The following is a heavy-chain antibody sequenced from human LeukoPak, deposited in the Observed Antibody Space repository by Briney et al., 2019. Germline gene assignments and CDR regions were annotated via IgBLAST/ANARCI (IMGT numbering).Heavy chain of an antibody. CDR1: GFTFSSYA. V-gene: IGHV3-30*04. CDR2: ISYDGSNK. J-gene: IGHJ2*01. D-gene: IGHD5-18*01. CDR3: AKDTASSWWYFDL. Sequence: PGGSLRLSCTASGFTFSSYAMHWVRQAPGKGLEWVAVISYDGSNKKYADSVKGRFTISRDNSKNTLYLQMNSLRAEDTAVYYCAKDTASSWWYFDLWGRGTLVTVSS.